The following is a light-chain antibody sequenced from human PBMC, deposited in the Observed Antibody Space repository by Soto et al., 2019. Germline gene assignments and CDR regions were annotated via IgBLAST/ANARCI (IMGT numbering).Light chain of an antibody. V-gene: IGKV3-20*01. CDR1: QSVASS. Sequence: EIVLMQSPGTLSLSPGERGTLSCRASQSVASSLAWYQQKPGQAPRLLIYDASNRATGIPDRFSGSGSGTDFTLTLSRLEPEDFALYYCQQYVNSPLTFGGGTKVEIK. CDR3: QQYVNSPLT. CDR2: DAS. J-gene: IGKJ4*01.